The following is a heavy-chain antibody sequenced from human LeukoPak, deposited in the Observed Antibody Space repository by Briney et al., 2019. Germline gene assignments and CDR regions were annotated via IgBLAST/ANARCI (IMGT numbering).Heavy chain of an antibody. Sequence: ASVTVSCKASGYTFTGYYMHWVRQAPGQGLEWMGWINPNSGGTNYAQKFQGRVTMTRDTSISTAYMELSRLRSDDTAVYYCARALRYFDWPEEDYYYYMDVWGKGTTVTISS. D-gene: IGHD3-9*01. CDR3: ARALRYFDWPEEDYYYYMDV. J-gene: IGHJ6*03. CDR2: INPNSGGT. V-gene: IGHV1-2*02. CDR1: GYTFTGYY.